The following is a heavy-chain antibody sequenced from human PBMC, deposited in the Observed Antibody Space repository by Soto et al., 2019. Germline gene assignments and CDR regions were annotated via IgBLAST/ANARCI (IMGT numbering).Heavy chain of an antibody. Sequence: GETLKISCKASGYNFTNPWIVWVRQLPGKGLEWMGVIFHGESDTSYSPSCQGQVTISADKSSSTAFLQLGPLEASDSAMYYCSRHRNAYYGMAVWGQGTTVTVPS. CDR2: IFHGESDT. CDR1: GYNFTNPW. J-gene: IGHJ6*02. V-gene: IGHV5-51*01. CDR3: SRHRNAYYGMAV.